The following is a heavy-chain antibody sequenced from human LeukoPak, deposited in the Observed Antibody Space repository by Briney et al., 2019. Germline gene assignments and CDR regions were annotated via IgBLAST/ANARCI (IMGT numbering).Heavy chain of an antibody. V-gene: IGHV1-69*13. Sequence: GASVKVSCKASGYTFTSYDINWVRQAPGQGLEWMGGIIPIFGTANYAQKFQGRVTITADESTSTAYMELSSLRSEDTAVYYCARVPSLSYYDSSGLYFDYWGQGTLVTVSS. CDR2: IIPIFGTA. CDR1: GYTFTSYD. D-gene: IGHD3-22*01. J-gene: IGHJ4*02. CDR3: ARVPSLSYYDSSGLYFDY.